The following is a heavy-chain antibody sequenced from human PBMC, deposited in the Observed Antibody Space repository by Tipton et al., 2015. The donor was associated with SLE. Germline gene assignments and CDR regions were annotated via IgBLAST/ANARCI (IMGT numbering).Heavy chain of an antibody. CDR2: INHSGST. J-gene: IGHJ4*02. CDR3: ARQGWELLHPFDY. V-gene: IGHV4-34*01. CDR1: GGSFSGYY. Sequence: TLSLTCAVYGGSFSGYYWSWIRQTPGKGLEWIGEINHSGSTYYNPSLKSRVTISVDTSKNQFSLKLSSVTAADTAVYYCARQGWELLHPFDYWGQGTLVTVSS. D-gene: IGHD1-26*01.